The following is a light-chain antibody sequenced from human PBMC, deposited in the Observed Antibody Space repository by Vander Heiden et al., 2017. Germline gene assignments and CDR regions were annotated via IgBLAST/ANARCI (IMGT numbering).Light chain of an antibody. J-gene: IGKJ2*01. V-gene: IGKV1-5*03. CDR1: HSIDSW. CDR2: KAS. CDR3: QQYNTYSYP. Sequence: DIPLTQSPSTLSASIGDRVTITCRASHSIDSWFAWYQHKPGKAPKRLIEKASILESGVPSRVSGSGSGTEFTLTISSLQPDDFATYYCQQYNTYSYPFGQGTKLEIK.